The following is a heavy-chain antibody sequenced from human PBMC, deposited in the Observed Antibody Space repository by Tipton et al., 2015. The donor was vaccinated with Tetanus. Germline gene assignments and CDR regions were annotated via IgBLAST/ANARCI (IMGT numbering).Heavy chain of an antibody. CDR3: ARRSLTNYGLDV. V-gene: IGHV3-74*01. J-gene: IGHJ6*02. D-gene: IGHD1-1*01. CDR2: INPDGRRT. CDR1: GFTSESHY. Sequence: SLRLSRAASGFTSESHYMHWVRQTPGKGLVRISRINPDGRRTNYADSVKGRFTISRDHAKNTVYLQMNSLRAEDTAVYFCARRSLTNYGLDVWGQGTPVTVSS.